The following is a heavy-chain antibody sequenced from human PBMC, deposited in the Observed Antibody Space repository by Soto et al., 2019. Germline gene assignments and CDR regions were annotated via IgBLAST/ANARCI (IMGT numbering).Heavy chain of an antibody. V-gene: IGHV3-23*01. CDR2: ISGSGGST. J-gene: IGHJ4*02. CDR1: GFTFSSYA. Sequence: GESLKISCAASGFTFSSYAMSWVRQAPGKGLEWVSAISGSGGSTYYADSVKGRFTISRDNSKNTLYLQMNSLRAEDTAVYYCAKDLSKPPIGSFDDWGQGTRVTVAT. CDR3: AKDLSKPPIGSFDD. D-gene: IGHD3-10*01.